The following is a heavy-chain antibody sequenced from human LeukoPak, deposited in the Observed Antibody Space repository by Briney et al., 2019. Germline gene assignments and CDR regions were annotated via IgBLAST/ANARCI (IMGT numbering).Heavy chain of an antibody. J-gene: IGHJ3*02. D-gene: IGHD2/OR15-2a*01. Sequence: PSETLSLTCAVYGGSFSGYYWSWIRQPPGKGLEWIGEINHSGSTNYSPSLQSRVTMSVDTSKNQFSLKLSSVTAADTAVYYCARDRISAVADAFDIWGQGTMVTVSS. CDR2: INHSGST. V-gene: IGHV4-34*01. CDR3: ARDRISAVADAFDI. CDR1: GGSFSGYY.